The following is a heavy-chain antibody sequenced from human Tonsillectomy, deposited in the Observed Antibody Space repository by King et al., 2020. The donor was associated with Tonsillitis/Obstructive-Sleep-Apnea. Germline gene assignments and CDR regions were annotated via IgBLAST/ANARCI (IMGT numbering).Heavy chain of an antibody. V-gene: IGHV4-59*08. CDR3: ARLGGSYANDAFDI. J-gene: IGHJ3*02. CDR2: IYYSGST. Sequence: VQLQESGPGLVKPSETLSLTCTVSGGSISSYYWSWIRQPPGKGLEWIGYIYYSGSTNYNPSLKSRVTISVDTSKNQFSLKLSSVTAAATAVYYCARLGGSYANDAFDIWGQGTMVTVSS. CDR1: GGSISSYY. D-gene: IGHD1-26*01.